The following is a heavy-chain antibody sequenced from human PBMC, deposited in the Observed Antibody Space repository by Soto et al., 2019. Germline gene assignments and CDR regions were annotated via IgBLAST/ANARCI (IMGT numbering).Heavy chain of an antibody. CDR2: INWNGGST. CDR3: AYPTRYYGDYASNAFDI. V-gene: IGHV3-20*04. Sequence: EVQLVESGGGVVRPGGSLRLSCAASEFTFDDYGMSWVRQAPGKGLEWVSGINWNGGSTGYADSVKGRFTISRDNAKNSLYLQMNSLRAEDTALCYCAYPTRYYGDYASNAFDIWGQGTMVTVSS. D-gene: IGHD4-17*01. CDR1: EFTFDDYG. J-gene: IGHJ3*02.